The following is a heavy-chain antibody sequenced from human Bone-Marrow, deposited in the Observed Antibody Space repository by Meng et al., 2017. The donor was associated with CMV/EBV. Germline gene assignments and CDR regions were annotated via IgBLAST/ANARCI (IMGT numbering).Heavy chain of an antibody. V-gene: IGHV4-38-2*02. CDR2: IYHSGNT. D-gene: IGHD3-3*01. CDR3: ARGYPIPTKYYYFWSGITPFDP. CDR1: GYSISSGYY. Sequence: GSLRLSCTVSGYSISSGYYWGWIRQPPGKGLEWIGSIYHSGNTYYNPSLKSRVTISVDTSKNQFSLKLSSGTAADTAVYYCARGYPIPTKYYYFWSGITPFDPWGQGTLVTASS. J-gene: IGHJ5*02.